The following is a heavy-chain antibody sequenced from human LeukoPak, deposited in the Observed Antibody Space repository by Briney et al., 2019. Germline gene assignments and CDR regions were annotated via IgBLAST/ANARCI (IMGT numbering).Heavy chain of an antibody. J-gene: IGHJ6*03. CDR1: GYTFSSYG. D-gene: IGHD3-3*01. CDR2: ISAYNGNT. Sequence: ASVKVSXKASGYTFSSYGIRWVRQAPGQGLEWMGWISAYNGNTNYAQKLQGRVTMTTDTSTSTAYMELRSLRSDDTAVYYCARTGWSGLWHYYYYMDVWGKGTTVTVSS. V-gene: IGHV1-18*01. CDR3: ARTGWSGLWHYYYYMDV.